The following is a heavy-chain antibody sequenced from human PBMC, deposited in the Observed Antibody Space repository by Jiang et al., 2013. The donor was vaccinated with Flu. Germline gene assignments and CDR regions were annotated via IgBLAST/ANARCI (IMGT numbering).Heavy chain of an antibody. V-gene: IGHV3-30-3*01. Sequence: QLVESGGGVVQPGRSLRLSCAASGFTFSSYAMHWVRQAPGKGLEWVAVISYDGSNKYYADSVKGRFTISRDNSKNTLYLQMNSLRAEDTAVYYCARHPLLLWGQGTLVTVSS. D-gene: IGHD3-22*01. CDR3: ARHPLLL. CDR2: ISYDGSNK. J-gene: IGHJ4*02. CDR1: GFTFSSYA.